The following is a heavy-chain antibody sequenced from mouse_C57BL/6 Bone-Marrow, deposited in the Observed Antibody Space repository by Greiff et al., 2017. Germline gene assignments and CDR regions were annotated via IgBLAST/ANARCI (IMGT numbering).Heavy chain of an antibody. V-gene: IGHV1-81*01. CDR3: ARPDGYYFCYAMDY. Sequence: VQLQQSGAELARPGASVKLSCKASGYTFTSSGISWVKQRTGQGLEWIGEIYPRSGNTYYNEKFKGKATLTAAKSSSTAYMELRSLTSADSAVYFGARPDGYYFCYAMDYWGQGTSVTVSS. CDR1: GYTFTSSG. D-gene: IGHD2-3*01. J-gene: IGHJ4*01. CDR2: IYPRSGNT.